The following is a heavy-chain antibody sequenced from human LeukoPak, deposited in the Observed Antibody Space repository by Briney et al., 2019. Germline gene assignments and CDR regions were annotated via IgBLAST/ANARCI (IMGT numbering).Heavy chain of an antibody. CDR1: GFTVSSNY. CDR3: ARGRWLVHFDY. J-gene: IGHJ4*02. Sequence: GGSLRLSCAASGFTVSSNYMSWVRQAPGKGLEWVSVIYSGGSTYYADSVKGRFTISRDNSKNTLYLQMNSLRAEDTAVYYRARGRWLVHFDYWGQGTLVTVSS. D-gene: IGHD6-19*01. V-gene: IGHV3-53*01. CDR2: IYSGGST.